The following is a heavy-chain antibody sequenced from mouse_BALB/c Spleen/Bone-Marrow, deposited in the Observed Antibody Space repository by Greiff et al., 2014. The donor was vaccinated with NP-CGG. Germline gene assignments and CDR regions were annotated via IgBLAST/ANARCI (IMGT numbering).Heavy chain of an antibody. CDR2: IHYSGTT. V-gene: IGHV3-1*02. D-gene: IGHD2-3*01. Sequence: VQLQQPGPDLVKPSQSLSLTCTVTGYSITSGYSWHWIRQFPGNKLEWMGYIHYSGTTNYNPSLKSRISITRDTSKNQFLLQLNSVTSDDTATYYCARQNDGYLYYAMDYWGQGTSVTVSS. CDR3: ARQNDGYLYYAMDY. CDR1: GYSITSGYS. J-gene: IGHJ4*01.